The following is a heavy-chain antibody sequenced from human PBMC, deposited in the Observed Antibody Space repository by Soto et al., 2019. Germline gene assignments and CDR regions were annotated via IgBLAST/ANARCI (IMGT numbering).Heavy chain of an antibody. CDR3: ARDRMAEGYFDY. CDR1: GGSISSYY. Sequence: SETLSLTCTVSGGSISSYYWSWIRQPPGKGLEWIGYIYYSGSTYYNPSLKSRVTISVDTSKNQFSLKLSSVTAADTAVYYCARDRMAEGYFDYWGQGTLVTVSS. D-gene: IGHD6-19*01. V-gene: IGHV4-59*12. J-gene: IGHJ4*02. CDR2: IYYSGST.